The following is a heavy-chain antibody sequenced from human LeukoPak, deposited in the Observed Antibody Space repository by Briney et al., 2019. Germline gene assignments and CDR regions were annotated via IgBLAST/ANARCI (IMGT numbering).Heavy chain of an antibody. CDR3: AKPVADPFDY. Sequence: GGSLRLSCAASGFTFSNFGMHWVRQAPGKGLEWVAFIRYDGSDNYYADSVKGRFTISRDNSKNTLSLQMNSLRAEDTAVYYCAKPVADPFDYWGQGTLVTVSS. D-gene: IGHD6-19*01. CDR1: GFTFSNFG. CDR2: IRYDGSDN. J-gene: IGHJ4*02. V-gene: IGHV3-30*02.